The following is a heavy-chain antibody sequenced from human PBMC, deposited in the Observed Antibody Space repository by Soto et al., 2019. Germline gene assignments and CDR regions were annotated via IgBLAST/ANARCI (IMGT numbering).Heavy chain of an antibody. Sequence: GSSVKVSCKASGGTFSSYAISWVRQAPGQGLEWMGGIIPIFGTANYAQKFQGRVTITADESTSTAYMELSSLRSEDTAVYYCARVTHLASWFDPWGQGTLVTVSS. CDR3: ARVTHLASWFDP. CDR2: IIPIFGTA. CDR1: GGTFSSYA. V-gene: IGHV1-69*13. J-gene: IGHJ5*02.